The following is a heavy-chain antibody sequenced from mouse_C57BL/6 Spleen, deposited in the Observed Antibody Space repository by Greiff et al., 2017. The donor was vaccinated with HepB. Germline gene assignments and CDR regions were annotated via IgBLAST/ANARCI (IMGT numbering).Heavy chain of an antibody. CDR3: AREWGQDFGYFDV. J-gene: IGHJ1*03. CDR1: GFTFSSYA. CDR2: ISDGGSYT. V-gene: IGHV5-4*01. Sequence: EVKVVESGGGLVKPGGSLKLSCAASGFTFSSYAMSWVRQTPEKRLEWVATISDGGSYTYYPDNVKGRFTISRDNAKNNLYLQMSHLKSEDTAMYYCAREWGQDFGYFDVWGTGTTVTVSS.